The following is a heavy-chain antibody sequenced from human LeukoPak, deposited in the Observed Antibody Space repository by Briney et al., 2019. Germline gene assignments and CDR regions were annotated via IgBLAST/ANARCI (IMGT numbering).Heavy chain of an antibody. V-gene: IGHV3-23*01. Sequence: GGSLRLSCAASGFTFSIYAMSWVRQAPGKGLEWVSSITDSGGGTFYADSVKGRFTISRDNSKNTLFLQLNSLRAEDTAVYYCAKRGASYYFDYWGQGTLVTVSS. J-gene: IGHJ4*02. CDR3: AKRGASYYFDY. D-gene: IGHD3-10*01. CDR1: GFTFSIYA. CDR2: ITDSGGGT.